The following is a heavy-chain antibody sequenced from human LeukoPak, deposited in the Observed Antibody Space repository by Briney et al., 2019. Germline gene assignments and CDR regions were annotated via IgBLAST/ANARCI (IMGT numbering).Heavy chain of an antibody. D-gene: IGHD3-10*01. CDR3: ARERYYGSGLAFDY. CDR1: GGSFSSYY. CDR2: IFDSGST. J-gene: IGHJ4*02. V-gene: IGHV4-59*12. Sequence: SETLSLTCSVSGGSFSSYYWTWIRQPPGKGLEYIGYIFDSGSTNYNPSLESRLTISVDPSKNHFPLKVTSVTAADPPVYYCARERYYGSGLAFDYWGQGTLVTVSS.